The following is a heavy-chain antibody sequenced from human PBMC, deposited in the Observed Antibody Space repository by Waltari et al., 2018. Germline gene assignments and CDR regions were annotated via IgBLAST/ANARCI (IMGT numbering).Heavy chain of an antibody. CDR3: ARGGSYGDYSRCDY. J-gene: IGHJ4*02. D-gene: IGHD4-17*01. CDR1: GSTFSRYE. Sequence: VQLVESGGGLVHPGDSLRPSCAAPGSTFSRYEMNWVRQAPGKGLEWISYISSSSSLIYYADSVKGRFTISRDNAKNSLFLQMNSLRAEDTAVYYCARGGSYGDYSRCDYWGQGTLVTVSS. V-gene: IGHV3-48*03. CDR2: ISSSSSLI.